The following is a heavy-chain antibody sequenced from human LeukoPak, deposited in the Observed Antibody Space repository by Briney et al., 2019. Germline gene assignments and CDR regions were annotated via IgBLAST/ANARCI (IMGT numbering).Heavy chain of an antibody. V-gene: IGHV5-51*01. CDR3: ARQLEAGGDY. CDR2: IYPGDSDT. D-gene: IGHD3-3*01. CDR1: GYDFTSYW. Sequence: GESLKISCKVSGYDFTSYWIGWVRQIPGKGLEWMGIIYPGDSDTRYSPSFQGQVTFSADKSISTAYLQWSSLKASDTAMYYCARQLEAGGDYWGQGTLVTVSS. J-gene: IGHJ4*02.